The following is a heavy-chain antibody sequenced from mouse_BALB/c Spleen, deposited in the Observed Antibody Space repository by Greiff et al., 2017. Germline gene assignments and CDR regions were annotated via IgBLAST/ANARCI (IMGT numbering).Heavy chain of an antibody. CDR1: GFNIKDTY. CDR2: IDPANGNT. J-gene: IGHJ1*01. CDR3: AGWDYGNYHWYFDV. V-gene: IGHV14-3*02. Sequence: EVKLVESGAELVKPGASVKLSCTASGFNIKDTYMHWVKQRPEQGLEWIGRIDPANGNTKYDPKFQGKATITADTSSNTAYLQLSSLTSEDTAVYYCAGWDYGNYHWYFDVWGEGTTVTVSS. D-gene: IGHD2-1*01.